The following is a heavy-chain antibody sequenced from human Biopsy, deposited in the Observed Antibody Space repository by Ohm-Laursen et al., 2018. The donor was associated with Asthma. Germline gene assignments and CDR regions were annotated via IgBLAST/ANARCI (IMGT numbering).Heavy chain of an antibody. V-gene: IGHV1-24*01. D-gene: IGHD4-17*01. CDR1: GYSLTDLS. CDR2: HDQEEGGT. CDR3: ASDFPKDYVRYNFQF. J-gene: IGHJ4*02. Sequence: ASVKVSCNVSGYSLTDLSMHWVRQAPGQGLEWMGGHDQEEGGTVNARRFQGRVTMTEDTSTDTAYMELSSLSSDDTAVYYCASDFPKDYVRYNFQFWGQGTLVTVSS.